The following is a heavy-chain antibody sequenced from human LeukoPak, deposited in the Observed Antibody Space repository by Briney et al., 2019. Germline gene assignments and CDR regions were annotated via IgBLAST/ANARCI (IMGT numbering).Heavy chain of an antibody. CDR1: GFTFDDYG. D-gene: IGHD3-16*02. CDR2: INWNGGST. J-gene: IGHJ4*02. CDR3: ARTGYYDYVWGSYRSTYYFDY. Sequence: PGGSLRLSCAASGFTFDDYGMSWVRQAPGKGLKWVSGINWNGGSTGYADSVKGRFTISRDNAKNSLYLQMNSLRAEDTALYYCARTGYYDYVWGSYRSTYYFDYWGQGTLVTVSS. V-gene: IGHV3-20*04.